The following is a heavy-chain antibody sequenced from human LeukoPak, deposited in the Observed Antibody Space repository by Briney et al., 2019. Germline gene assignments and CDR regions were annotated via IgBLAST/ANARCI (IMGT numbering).Heavy chain of an antibody. D-gene: IGHD4-17*01. V-gene: IGHV4-59*01. CDR2: IYYTGTT. Sequence: PSETLSLTCTISGDSTNTYFWSWIRQPPGKGLEWIGYIYYTGTTNYNPSLKSRVTISVDTSKNQFTLKVSSVTAADTGVYYCASKSTDHGELRFDYWGQGTLVTVSS. CDR1: GDSTNTYF. CDR3: ASKSTDHGELRFDY. J-gene: IGHJ4*02.